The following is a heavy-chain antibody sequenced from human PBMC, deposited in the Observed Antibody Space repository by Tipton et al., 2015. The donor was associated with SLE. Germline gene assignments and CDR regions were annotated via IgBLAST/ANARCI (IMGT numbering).Heavy chain of an antibody. Sequence: TLSLTCTVSGASIRSGGYYWSWIRQQPGKGLEWIGHIYYSGSTYHNPSLKSRVTISVDTSKNQLSLKLTSVTAADTAVYYCATGQEQQLILASDTYYYSYMDVWGKGTTVTVSS. CDR3: ATGQEQQLILASDTYYYSYMDV. CDR1: GASIRSGGYY. V-gene: IGHV4-31*03. J-gene: IGHJ6*03. CDR2: IYYSGST. D-gene: IGHD6-13*01.